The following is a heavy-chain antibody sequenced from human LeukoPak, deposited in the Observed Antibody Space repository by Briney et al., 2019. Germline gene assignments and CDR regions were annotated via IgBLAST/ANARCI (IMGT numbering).Heavy chain of an antibody. Sequence: GGSLRLSCAASGFTFDDYAMHWVRQAPGKGLEWVSGISWNSGSIGYADSVKGRFTISRDNAKNSLYLQMNSLRAEDTALYYCAKDILDPGAFDYWGQGTLVTVSS. D-gene: IGHD3-10*01. CDR2: ISWNSGSI. J-gene: IGHJ4*02. CDR1: GFTFDDYA. CDR3: AKDILDPGAFDY. V-gene: IGHV3-9*01.